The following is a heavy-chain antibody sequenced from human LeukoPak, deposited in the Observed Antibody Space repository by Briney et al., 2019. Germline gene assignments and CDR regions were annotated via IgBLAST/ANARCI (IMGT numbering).Heavy chain of an antibody. CDR2: ISSSGATI. J-gene: IGHJ4*02. V-gene: IGHV3-48*03. CDR1: RFTFSSYE. CDR3: AKEIRYCSGGSCYSRYFDY. D-gene: IGHD2-15*01. Sequence: PGGSLRLSCAASRFTFSSYEMNWVRQAPGKGLEWVSYISSSGATIYYADSVKGRFTISRDNSKNTLYLQMNSLRAEDTAVYYCAKEIRYCSGGSCYSRYFDYWGQGTLVTVSS.